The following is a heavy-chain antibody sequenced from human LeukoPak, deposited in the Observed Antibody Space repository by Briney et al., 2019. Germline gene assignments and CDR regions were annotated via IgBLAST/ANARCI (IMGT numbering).Heavy chain of an antibody. J-gene: IGHJ3*02. Sequence: PGGSLRLSCAATGLSVSSNFMTWVREAPGEGLEWVANIQQDGSEKYYVDSVKGRFTISRDNAKDSLYLKMNSLRGEDTAVYYCARARDGYKTDAFNTWGQGTPVTVSS. CDR2: IQQDGSEK. CDR1: GLSVSSNF. V-gene: IGHV3-7*01. CDR3: ARARDGYKTDAFNT. D-gene: IGHD5-24*01.